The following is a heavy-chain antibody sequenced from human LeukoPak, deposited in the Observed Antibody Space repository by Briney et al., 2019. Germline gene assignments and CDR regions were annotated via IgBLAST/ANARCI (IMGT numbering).Heavy chain of an antibody. D-gene: IGHD2-2*01. CDR1: GGSFSGYY. CDR2: INHSGST. CDR3: ARQFNCSSTSCYDY. V-gene: IGHV4-34*01. J-gene: IGHJ4*02. Sequence: PSETLSLTCAVYGGSFSGYYWSWIRQPPGKGLEWTGEINHSGSTNYNPSLKSRVTISVDTSKNQFSLKLSSVTAADTAVYYCARQFNCSSTSCYDYWGQGTLVTVSS.